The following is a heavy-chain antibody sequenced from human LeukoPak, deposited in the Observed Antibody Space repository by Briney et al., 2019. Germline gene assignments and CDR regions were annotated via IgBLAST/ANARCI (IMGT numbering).Heavy chain of an antibody. CDR3: TRMTTGHDY. Sequence: SETLSLTCAVSGVSFDDYYWSWVRQTPGKGLEWIGEINHSGYTNDSPSLKIRVTLSIDTSRKQFSLNLRSVTVADAGIYYCTRMTTGHDYWGQGTLVTVSS. V-gene: IGHV4-34*01. D-gene: IGHD4-17*01. J-gene: IGHJ4*02. CDR2: INHSGYT. CDR1: GVSFDDYY.